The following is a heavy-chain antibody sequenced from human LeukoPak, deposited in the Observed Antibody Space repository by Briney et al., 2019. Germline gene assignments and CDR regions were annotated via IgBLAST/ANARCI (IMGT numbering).Heavy chain of an antibody. V-gene: IGHV3-23*01. CDR2: ISGDGGST. CDR3: AIPAGKVAPGPDS. Sequence: GGSLRLSCAASGFTFSSDAMSWVRQAPGKGLEWVSAISGDGGSTYYADSVRGRFTISRDNSKNTLYLQMNSLRAGDTAVYYCAIPAGKVAPGPDSSGHGNPVTVSS. CDR1: GFTFSSDA. D-gene: IGHD6-13*01. J-gene: IGHJ4*03.